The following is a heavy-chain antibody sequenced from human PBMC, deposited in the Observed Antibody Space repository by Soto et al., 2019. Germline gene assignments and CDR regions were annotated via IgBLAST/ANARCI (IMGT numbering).Heavy chain of an antibody. CDR2: ISYDGSNK. V-gene: IGHV3-30*18. CDR3: ANYDILTGYLNAFDI. CDR1: GFTFSSYG. D-gene: IGHD3-9*01. J-gene: IGHJ3*02. Sequence: GGSLRLSCAASGFTFSSYGMHWVRQAPGKGLEWVAVISYDGSNKYYADSVKGRFTISRDNSKNTLYLQMNSLRAEDTAVYYCANYDILTGYLNAFDIWGQGTMVNVSS.